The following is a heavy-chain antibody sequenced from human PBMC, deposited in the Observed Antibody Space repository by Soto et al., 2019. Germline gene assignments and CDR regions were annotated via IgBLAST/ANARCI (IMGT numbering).Heavy chain of an antibody. V-gene: IGHV4-34*01. J-gene: IGHJ4*02. CDR2: INHSGST. CDR1: GGSFSGYY. Sequence: QVQLQQWGAGLLKPSETLSLTCAVYGGSFSGYYWSWIRQPPGKGLEWIGEINHSGSTNYNPSLKSRVTISVDTSKNQFSLKLSSVTAADTAVYYCARGRRRTVTTKKSFPYYFDYWGQGALVTVSS. D-gene: IGHD4-17*01. CDR3: ARGRRRTVTTKKSFPYYFDY.